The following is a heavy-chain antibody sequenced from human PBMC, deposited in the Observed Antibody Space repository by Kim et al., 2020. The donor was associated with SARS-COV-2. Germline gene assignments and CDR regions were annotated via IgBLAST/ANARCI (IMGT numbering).Heavy chain of an antibody. CDR2: MIPDGSQK. Sequence: GGSLRLSCAASGLTFSNYWMSWVHQAPGKGLEWVANMIPDGSQKYYVDSVKGRFTISRDNAEKSVDLQMNGLRAEDTAVYYCATFWSGYFDYWGQGTVVT. J-gene: IGHJ4*02. CDR1: GLTFSNYW. V-gene: IGHV3-7*01. CDR3: ATFWSGYFDY. D-gene: IGHD3-3*01.